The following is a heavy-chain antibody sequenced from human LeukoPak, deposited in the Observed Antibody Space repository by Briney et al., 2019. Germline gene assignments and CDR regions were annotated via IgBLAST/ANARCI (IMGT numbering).Heavy chain of an antibody. Sequence: GESVKISCKGSGYTFTNYWIGWVRQMPGKGLEYMGIIYPRDSDTRYSPSFEGQVTISADKSISTAYLQWSSLKASDTAMYFCARKFCSSTTCYVAFDMRGQGTMVTVSS. CDR1: GYTFTNYW. V-gene: IGHV5-51*01. J-gene: IGHJ3*02. CDR3: ARKFCSSTTCYVAFDM. CDR2: IYPRDSDT. D-gene: IGHD2-2*01.